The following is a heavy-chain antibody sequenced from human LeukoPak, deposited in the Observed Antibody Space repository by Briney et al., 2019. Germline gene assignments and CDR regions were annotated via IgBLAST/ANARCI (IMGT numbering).Heavy chain of an antibody. D-gene: IGHD3-10*01. V-gene: IGHV7-4-1*02. CDR2: IDTTTGNP. CDR1: GYPFSAHF. CDR3: VRGTPTPGMDY. Sequence: ASVKVSCKASGYPFSAHFLNWVRQAPGQGLEWMGNIDTTTGNPRYAQDFTGRFVFSLDTSVSTAYLQITSLKADDAAAYYCVRGTPTPGMDYWGQGTQVTVSS. J-gene: IGHJ4*02.